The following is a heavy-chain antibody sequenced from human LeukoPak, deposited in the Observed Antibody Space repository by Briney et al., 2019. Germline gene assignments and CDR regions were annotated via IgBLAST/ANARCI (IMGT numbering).Heavy chain of an antibody. D-gene: IGHD2-2*01. J-gene: IGHJ6*02. CDR3: AKDLCSSTSRPGYYYYGMDV. CDR2: ISGSGGST. V-gene: IGHV3-23*01. Sequence: GGSLRLSCAASGFTFSSYAMSWVRQAPGKGLERVSAISGSGGSTYYADSVKGRFTISRDNSKNTLYLQMNSLRAEDTAVYYCAKDLCSSTSRPGYYYYGMDVWGQGTTVTVSS. CDR1: GFTFSSYA.